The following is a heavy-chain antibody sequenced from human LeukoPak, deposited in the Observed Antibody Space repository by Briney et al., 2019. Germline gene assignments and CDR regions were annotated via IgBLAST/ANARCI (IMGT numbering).Heavy chain of an antibody. Sequence: PSETLSLTCTVSGGSISSSSYYWGWIRQPPGKGLGWIGEINHSGSTNYNPSLKSRVTISVDTSKNQFSLKLSSVTAADTAVYYCARGSRLIRYCSGGSCYKNWFDPWGQGTLVTVSS. V-gene: IGHV4-39*07. J-gene: IGHJ5*02. CDR2: INHSGST. CDR3: ARGSRLIRYCSGGSCYKNWFDP. D-gene: IGHD2-15*01. CDR1: GGSISSSSYY.